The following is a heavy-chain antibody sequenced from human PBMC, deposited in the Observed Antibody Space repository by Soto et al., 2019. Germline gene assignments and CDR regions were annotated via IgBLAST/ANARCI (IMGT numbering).Heavy chain of an antibody. CDR1: GGSISSGGYY. CDR3: AGSPGDYYYGMDV. D-gene: IGHD3-10*01. V-gene: IGHV4-31*03. CDR2: IYYSGST. J-gene: IGHJ6*02. Sequence: PSETLSLTCTVSGGSISSGGYYWSWIRQHPGKGLEWIGYIYYSGSTYYNPSLKSRVTISVDTSKNQFSLKLSSVTAADTAVYYCAGSPGDYYYGMDVWGQGTTVTVSS.